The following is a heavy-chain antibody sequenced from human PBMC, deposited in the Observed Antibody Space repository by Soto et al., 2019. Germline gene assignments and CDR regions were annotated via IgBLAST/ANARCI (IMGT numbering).Heavy chain of an antibody. V-gene: IGHV1-2*02. Sequence: QVQLVQSGAEVKKPGASVKVSCKASGYTFTGYYMHWVRQAPGQGLEWMGCINPNSGGTNYAQKFQGRVTMTRVMSSSTGYMELSRLRSDDTAVYYCARGPQSETWGYWFGPWGQGTLVTVSS. CDR3: ARGPQSETWGYWFGP. CDR2: INPNSGGT. CDR1: GYTFTGYY. J-gene: IGHJ5*02. D-gene: IGHD3-16*01.